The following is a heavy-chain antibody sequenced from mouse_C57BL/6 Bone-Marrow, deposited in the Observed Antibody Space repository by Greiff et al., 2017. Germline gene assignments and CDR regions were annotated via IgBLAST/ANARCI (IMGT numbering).Heavy chain of an antibody. CDR3: TRWDYGSSWAY. J-gene: IGHJ3*01. V-gene: IGHV1-61*01. D-gene: IGHD1-1*01. CDR1: GYTFTSYW. Sequence: VKLQQSGAELVRPGSSVKLSCKASGYTFTSYWMDWVKQRPGQGLEWIGNIYPSDSETHYNQKFKDKATLTVDKSSSTAYMELRSLTSEDSAVYYCTRWDYGSSWAYWGQGTLVTVSA. CDR2: IYPSDSET.